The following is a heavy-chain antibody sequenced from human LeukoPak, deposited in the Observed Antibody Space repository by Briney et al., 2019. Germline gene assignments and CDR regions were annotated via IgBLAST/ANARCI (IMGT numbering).Heavy chain of an antibody. D-gene: IGHD4-17*01. CDR2: INPNSGGT. J-gene: IGHJ4*02. CDR3: ARLPYGDNDY. CDR1: GYTFTDYY. V-gene: IGHV1-2*02. Sequence: GASVKVSCKASGYTFTDYYMHWVRQAPGQGLEWMGWINPNSGGTNYAQKFQGRVTMTRDTSISTAYMELGGLRSDDTAVYYCARLPYGDNDYWGQGTLSPSPQ.